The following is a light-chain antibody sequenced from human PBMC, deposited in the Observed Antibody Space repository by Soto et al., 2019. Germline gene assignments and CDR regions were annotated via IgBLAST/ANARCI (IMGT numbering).Light chain of an antibody. CDR1: QSISSK. V-gene: IGKV3-15*01. Sequence: EIVMTQSPATLSVSPGEGATLSCRASQSISSKLAWYQQKPGQAPRLLIYAASTRATGVPARFSGSGSGTAFTLTISSLQSEDLAVYYCQHYNDWRWTFGQGTKVEIK. CDR3: QHYNDWRWT. J-gene: IGKJ1*01. CDR2: AAS.